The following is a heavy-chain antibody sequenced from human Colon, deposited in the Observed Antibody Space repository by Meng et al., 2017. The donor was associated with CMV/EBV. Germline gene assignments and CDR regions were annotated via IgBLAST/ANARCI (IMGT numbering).Heavy chain of an antibody. CDR3: ARDATSCSGGTCYFLGMDV. Sequence: SETLSLTCNVSGASVNSGSYYWSWLRQSPGKGLEWIGYIFYSVSTNYNPSLESRVSISGDPSQNQFSLKLRSVTAADTAVYYCARDATSCSGGTCYFLGMDVWGQGTTVTVSS. V-gene: IGHV4-61*01. D-gene: IGHD2-15*01. CDR1: GASVNSGSYY. J-gene: IGHJ6*02. CDR2: IFYSVST.